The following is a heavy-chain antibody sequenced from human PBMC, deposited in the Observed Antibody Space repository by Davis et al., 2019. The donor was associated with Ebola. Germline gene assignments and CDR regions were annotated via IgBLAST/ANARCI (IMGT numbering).Heavy chain of an antibody. CDR1: GYSFNTYW. CDR2: IYPRDSDI. J-gene: IGHJ3*02. Sequence: GESLKISCKGSGYSFNTYWIAWVRQMPGKGLEWMGIIYPRDSDIRYRPSFEGQVTISVDRSISTAYLQWSSLKASDTAMYYCARPVATRPYDAFDIWGQGTMVTVSS. V-gene: IGHV5-51*01. CDR3: ARPVATRPYDAFDI. D-gene: IGHD5-12*01.